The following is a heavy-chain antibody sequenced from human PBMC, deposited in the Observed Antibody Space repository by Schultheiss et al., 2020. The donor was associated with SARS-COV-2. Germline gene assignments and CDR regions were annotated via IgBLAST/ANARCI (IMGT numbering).Heavy chain of an antibody. CDR2: IYSGGST. D-gene: IGHD2-2*01. J-gene: IGHJ6*02. Sequence: GGSLRLSCAASGFTVSSNYMSWVRQAPGKGLEWVSVIYSGGSTYYADSVKGRFTISRDDSKNTLYLQMNSLKTEDTAVYYCTTDIVVVPAAMYYYYGMDVWGQGTTVTVSS. V-gene: IGHV3-53*01. CDR1: GFTVSSNY. CDR3: TTDIVVVPAAMYYYYGMDV.